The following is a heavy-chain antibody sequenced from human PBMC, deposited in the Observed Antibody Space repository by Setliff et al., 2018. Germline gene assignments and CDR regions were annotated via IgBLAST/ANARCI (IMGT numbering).Heavy chain of an antibody. D-gene: IGHD3-10*01. V-gene: IGHV4-30-4*01. CDR2: IYKSGNA. Sequence: SETLSLTCTVSGASITSGLSYWSWIRQPPGKGLEWIGYIYKSGNAYYKPSLKSRLAISVDTSKNQFSLNLTSVTPADTAVYYCARDSHGSGSFDYWGQGALGTSPQ. J-gene: IGHJ4*02. CDR1: GASITSGLSY. CDR3: ARDSHGSGSFDY.